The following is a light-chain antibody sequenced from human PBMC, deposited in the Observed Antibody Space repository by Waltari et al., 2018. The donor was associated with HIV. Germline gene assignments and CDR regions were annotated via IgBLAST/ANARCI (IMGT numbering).Light chain of an antibody. Sequence: IVMTQSPATLSVSPGERATLPCRASENVIINLAWYQQKPGQPPRLLLFGASTRATDIPARFSGSGSGTEFTLTINSLQPEDSAIYYCQQYGKWPHNFGGGTKVEVK. CDR3: QQYGKWPHN. CDR2: GAS. V-gene: IGKV3-15*01. CDR1: ENVIIN. J-gene: IGKJ4*01.